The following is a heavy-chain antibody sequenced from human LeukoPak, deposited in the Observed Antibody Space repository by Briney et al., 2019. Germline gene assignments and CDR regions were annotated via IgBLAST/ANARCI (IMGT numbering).Heavy chain of an antibody. CDR2: ISYDGPNK. CDR3: ARDQGWQQGAWFDP. Sequence: GGSLRLSCAASAFTFSTYSMHWVRQAPGKGLEWVAAISYDGPNKNYADSVKGRFTISRDNSKNTLYLQMNSLRAEDTAVYYCARDQGWQQGAWFDPWGQGTLVTVSS. CDR1: AFTFSTYS. D-gene: IGHD6-13*01. V-gene: IGHV3-30*04. J-gene: IGHJ5*02.